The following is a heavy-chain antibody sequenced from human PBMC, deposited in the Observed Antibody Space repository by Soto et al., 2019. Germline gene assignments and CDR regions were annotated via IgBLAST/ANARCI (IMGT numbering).Heavy chain of an antibody. Sequence: EVQLVESGGGLVKPGGSLRLSCAASGFTFSNAWMSWVRQAPGKGLEWVGRIKSTTDGGTTDYAAPVKGRFTISRDDSKNTLYLQMNSLKTEDTAVYYCTAEIVVVTFSGWFDPWGQGTLVTVSS. CDR2: IKSTTDGGTT. CDR1: GFTFSNAW. V-gene: IGHV3-15*01. CDR3: TAEIVVVTFSGWFDP. D-gene: IGHD2-21*02. J-gene: IGHJ5*02.